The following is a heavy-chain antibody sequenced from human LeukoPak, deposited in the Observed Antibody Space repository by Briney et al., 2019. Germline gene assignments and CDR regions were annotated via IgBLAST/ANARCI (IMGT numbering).Heavy chain of an antibody. V-gene: IGHV3-33*05. CDR1: GFTFSIYG. CDR3: ARGIGDCRSSSCHLDFDY. CDR2: ILNDGSNA. J-gene: IGHJ4*02. D-gene: IGHD2-2*01. Sequence: GRSLRLSCAASGFTFSIYGMHWVRQAPGKGLEWVALILNDGSNAYYADSVKGQFTISGDNSKNTLYLHMNSLRGEDTAVYFCARGIGDCRSSSCHLDFDYWGQGTLVTVSS.